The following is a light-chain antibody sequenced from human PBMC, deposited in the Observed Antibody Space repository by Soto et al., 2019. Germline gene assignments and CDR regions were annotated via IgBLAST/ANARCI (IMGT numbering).Light chain of an antibody. CDR2: DAS. Sequence: EIVLTQSPAILSVSPGERATLSCMASQSISRSLAWYQQKPGQAPRLLISDASTRATGIPARFSGSGSGTEFTLTISSLQSEDFALYYCHQYNSWPPGTFGQGTKVEIK. CDR3: HQYNSWPPGT. J-gene: IGKJ2*01. CDR1: QSISRS. V-gene: IGKV3-15*01.